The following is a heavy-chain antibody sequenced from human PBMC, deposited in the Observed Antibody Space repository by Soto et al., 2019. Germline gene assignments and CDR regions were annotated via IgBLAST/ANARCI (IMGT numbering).Heavy chain of an antibody. V-gene: IGHV4-31*03. CDR1: GGSISSDGYY. CDR2: SYNNGNA. Sequence: QVQLQESGPGLVKPSQTLSLTCIVSGGSISSDGYYWTWIRQHAGQGLEWIAYSYNNGNAYYNPSLESRVAITVXXSKNQVSLRLTSVTAADTAVYYCARGRYSTTYSTYYYGLAVWGQGTKVTVSS. D-gene: IGHD2-21*01. CDR3: ARGRYSTTYSTYYYGLAV. J-gene: IGHJ6*02.